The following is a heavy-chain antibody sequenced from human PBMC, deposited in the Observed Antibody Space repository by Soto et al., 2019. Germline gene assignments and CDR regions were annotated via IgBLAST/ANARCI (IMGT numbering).Heavy chain of an antibody. CDR1: GCTFTNYC. Sequence: SVKVSCQASGCTFTNYCISWVGLAPGQGLEWMGWISAYNGNTNYAQKLQGRVTMTTDTYTSTAYMELTSLKSDDTAVYYCARDLDAGSYNCFDPWGQGTLVTVSS. J-gene: IGHJ5*02. V-gene: IGHV1-18*01. D-gene: IGHD1-26*01. CDR3: ARDLDAGSYNCFDP. CDR2: ISAYNGNT.